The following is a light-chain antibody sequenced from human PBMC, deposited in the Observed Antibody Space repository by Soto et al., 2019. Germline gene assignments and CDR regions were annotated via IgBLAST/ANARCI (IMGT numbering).Light chain of an antibody. CDR2: AAS. J-gene: IGKJ5*01. CDR3: QHSYSMPIA. V-gene: IGKV1-39*01. Sequence: DIQMTQSPSSLSASVGDGVTITYRASQNIIRHLNWYQHKPGRAPRLLIYAASTLQSGVPSRFTGSGSGTEFTLAISGLQPEDFATYYCQHSYSMPIAFGQGTRLDSK. CDR1: QNIIRH.